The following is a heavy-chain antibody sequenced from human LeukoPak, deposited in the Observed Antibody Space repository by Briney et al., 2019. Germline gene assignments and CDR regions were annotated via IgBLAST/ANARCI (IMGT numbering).Heavy chain of an antibody. CDR1: GFTFSSYW. D-gene: IGHD2-2*01. J-gene: IGHJ3*02. V-gene: IGHV3-74*03. CDR2: IKSDGSIT. CDR3: AGGSLLWGAFDI. Sequence: GGSLRLSCAASGFTFSSYWMYWVRQAPGKGLVWVSRIKSDGSITMYADSVKGRITISRDNAKNTLYLQMHSLRAADTAVYYCAGGSLLWGAFDIWGQGTMVTVSS.